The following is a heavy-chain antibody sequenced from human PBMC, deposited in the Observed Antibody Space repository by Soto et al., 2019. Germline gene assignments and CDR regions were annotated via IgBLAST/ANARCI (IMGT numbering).Heavy chain of an antibody. J-gene: IGHJ4*02. D-gene: IGHD1-7*01. CDR3: ARNRGGNGTTSIFSDH. CDR2: ISSSDRTT. Sequence: EVQLVESGGGLVQPGGSLRLSCAASGFSFSSYEMNWVRQAPGKGLEWISYISSSDRTTYYADSVKGRFNISRDNAKNSLNLQMNSLRAEDTGVYYCARNRGGNGTTSIFSDHWGQGTLVTVSS. V-gene: IGHV3-48*03. CDR1: GFSFSSYE.